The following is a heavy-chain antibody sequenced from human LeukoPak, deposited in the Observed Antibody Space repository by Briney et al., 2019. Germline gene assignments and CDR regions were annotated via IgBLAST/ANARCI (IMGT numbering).Heavy chain of an antibody. D-gene: IGHD3-10*02. V-gene: IGHV3-48*03. J-gene: IGHJ6*04. CDR3: AELGITMIGGV. Sequence: GGSLRLSCAASGFTFSSYEMNWVRQAPGKGLEWVSYISSSGSTIYYADSVKGRFTISRDNAKNSLYLQMNSPRAEDTAVYYCAELGITMIGGVWGEGTTVTISS. CDR2: ISSSGSTI. CDR1: GFTFSSYE.